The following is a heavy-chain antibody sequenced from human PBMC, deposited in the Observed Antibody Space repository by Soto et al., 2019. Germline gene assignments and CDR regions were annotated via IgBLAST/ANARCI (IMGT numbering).Heavy chain of an antibody. CDR1: GFTVSNNY. J-gene: IGHJ6*02. CDR3: ATSPRVAV. Sequence: EVQLVESGGGLIQPGGSLRLSSAASGFTVSNNYMIWVRLAPGKGLEWVSLFYSSGNPHYADSVRGRFTISRDKSNNTLYLQMNSLRAEDTAVYYCATSPRVAVWGQGTTVTVSS. V-gene: IGHV3-53*01. CDR2: FYSSGNP.